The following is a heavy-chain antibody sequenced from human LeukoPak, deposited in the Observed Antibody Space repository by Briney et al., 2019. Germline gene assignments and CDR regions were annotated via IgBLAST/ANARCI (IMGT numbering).Heavy chain of an antibody. V-gene: IGHV1-69*04. D-gene: IGHD3-9*01. CDR1: GATFSSYA. Sequence: SVKVSCKASGATFSSYAISWVRQAPGQGLEWMGRIIPILGIADNAQKFQGRVTITADKSTSTAYMELSSLRSEDTAVYYCARFALRYFDSPGDYWGQGTLVTVSS. J-gene: IGHJ4*02. CDR3: ARFALRYFDSPGDY. CDR2: IIPILGIA.